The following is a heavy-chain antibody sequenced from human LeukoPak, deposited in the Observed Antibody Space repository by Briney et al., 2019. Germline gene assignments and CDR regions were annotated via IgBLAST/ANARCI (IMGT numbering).Heavy chain of an antibody. V-gene: IGHV4-39*07. Sequence: SETLSLTCTVSGGSISSSSYYWGWIRQPPGKGLEWIGSIYYSGSTYYNPSLKSRVTISVDTSKNQFSLKLSSVTAADTAVYYCARDWVYGDYVKPQPFPYGMDVWGQGTTVTVSS. D-gene: IGHD4-17*01. CDR2: IYYSGST. CDR3: ARDWVYGDYVKPQPFPYGMDV. CDR1: GGSISSSSYY. J-gene: IGHJ6*02.